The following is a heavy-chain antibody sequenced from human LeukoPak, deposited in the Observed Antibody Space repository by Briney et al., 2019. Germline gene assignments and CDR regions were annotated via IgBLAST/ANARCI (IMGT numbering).Heavy chain of an antibody. V-gene: IGHV4-39*01. D-gene: IGHD3-10*01. CDR3: ARTSHSGYMVRGVLYYGMDV. CDR1: GGSISGDGYH. Sequence: SETLSLTCSVSGGSISGDGYHWGWIRRPPGRGLEWLGSVHYTGSTCYKTSLKSRLTVDMDTSRNQFSLRLSSVTAADTAVYYCARTSHSGYMVRGVLYYGMDVWGQGTAVTVSS. CDR2: VHYTGST. J-gene: IGHJ6*02.